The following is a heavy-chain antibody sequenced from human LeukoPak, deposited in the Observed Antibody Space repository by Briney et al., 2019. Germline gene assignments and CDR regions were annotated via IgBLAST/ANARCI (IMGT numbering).Heavy chain of an antibody. CDR3: ARDQYSSPGYFDY. Sequence: SETLSLTCTVSGGSISSGGYYWSWIRQPPGKGQEWIGYIYHSGSTYYNPSLKSRVTISVDRSKNQFSLKLSSVTAADTAVYYCARDQYSSPGYFDYWGQGTLVTVSS. CDR2: IYHSGST. J-gene: IGHJ4*02. V-gene: IGHV4-30-2*01. D-gene: IGHD6-6*01. CDR1: GGSISSGGYY.